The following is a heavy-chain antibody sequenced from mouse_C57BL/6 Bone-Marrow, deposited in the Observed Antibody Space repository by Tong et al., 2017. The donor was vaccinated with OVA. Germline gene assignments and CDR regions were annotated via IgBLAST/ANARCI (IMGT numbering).Heavy chain of an antibody. Sequence: EVQLQESGGGLVKPGGSLKLSCAASGFTLSDYGMHWVRQAPEKGLEWVAYISSGSSTIYYADTVKGRFTISRDNAKNTLFLQMTSLRSEDTAMYYCARRITRYFDVWGTGTTVTVSS. CDR2: ISSGSSTI. V-gene: IGHV5-17*01. CDR3: ARRITRYFDV. CDR1: GFTLSDYG. J-gene: IGHJ1*03.